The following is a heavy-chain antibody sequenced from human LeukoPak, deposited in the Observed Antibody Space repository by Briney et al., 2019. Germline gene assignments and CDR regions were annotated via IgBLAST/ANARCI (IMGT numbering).Heavy chain of an antibody. CDR2: ISGSGGST. V-gene: IGHV3-23*01. CDR1: GFTFSSYA. J-gene: IGHJ4*02. D-gene: IGHD6-19*01. Sequence: GGSLRLSCAASGFTFSSYAMSWVRQAPGKGLEWVSGISGSGGSTDYADSVKGRFTISRDNSKNTLYLQMNSLRAEDTAVYYCAKTLGSGWYYFDYWGQGTLVNV. CDR3: AKTLGSGWYYFDY.